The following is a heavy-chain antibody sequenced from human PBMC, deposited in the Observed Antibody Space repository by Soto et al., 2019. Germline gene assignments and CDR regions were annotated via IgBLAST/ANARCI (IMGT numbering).Heavy chain of an antibody. J-gene: IGHJ5*02. D-gene: IGHD3-16*01. CDR2: SKNKGKNYTT. V-gene: IGHV3-72*01. Sequence: WGSLRLSCAASGFTFSDRYVDWVRLAPGKGLEWVGRSKNKGKNYTTEYAASVKGRFTISRDDSRNSVYLQINSLKADDTALYYCTIEGAYPGPDSETWGKGNMVIVSA. CDR3: TIEGAYPGPDSET. CDR1: GFTFSDRY.